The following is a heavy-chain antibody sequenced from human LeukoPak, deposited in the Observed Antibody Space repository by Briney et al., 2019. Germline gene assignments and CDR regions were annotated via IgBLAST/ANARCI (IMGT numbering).Heavy chain of an antibody. CDR2: IYPGDSDT. J-gene: IGHJ4*02. V-gene: IGHV5-51*01. CDR3: ARARDSSSSYYFDY. Sequence: GGPRKTLCKTSGYTFTRQWIGWARQIKGKGLEWMGIIYPGDSDTRYSPSFQGQVTISADKSTSTAYLQWSSLKASDTAMYYCARARDSSSSYYFDYWGQGTLVTVSS. D-gene: IGHD3-22*01. CDR1: GYTFTRQW.